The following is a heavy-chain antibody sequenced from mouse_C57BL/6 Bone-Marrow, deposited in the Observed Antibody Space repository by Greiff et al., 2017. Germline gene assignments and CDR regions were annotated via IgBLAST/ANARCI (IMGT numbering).Heavy chain of an antibody. J-gene: IGHJ4*01. Sequence: VQLVESGPGLVAPSQSLSLTCTVSGFSLTSYAISWVRQPPGKGLEWLGVIWTGGGTTYNPALKSRLSISKDNSKSQVFLKLNSLQTDDTARCYCTRWGMNYWGEGTSVTVSS. V-gene: IGHV2-9-1*01. CDR2: IWTGGGT. CDR3: TRWGMNY. CDR1: GFSLTSYA.